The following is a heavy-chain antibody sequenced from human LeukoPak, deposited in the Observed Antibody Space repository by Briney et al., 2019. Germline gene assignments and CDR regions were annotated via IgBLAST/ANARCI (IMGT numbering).Heavy chain of an antibody. D-gene: IGHD6-19*01. J-gene: IGHJ4*02. V-gene: IGHV1-46*01. Sequence: ASVKVSCKASGYTFISYYMHWVRQAPGQGLEWLGIINPSGGGTSYAQKFQGRVTMTRDTSTSTVSMELSSLKSEDTAVYYCAKGKDSVAGATNDYWGQGTLVTVSS. CDR2: INPSGGGT. CDR1: GYTFISYY. CDR3: AKGKDSVAGATNDY.